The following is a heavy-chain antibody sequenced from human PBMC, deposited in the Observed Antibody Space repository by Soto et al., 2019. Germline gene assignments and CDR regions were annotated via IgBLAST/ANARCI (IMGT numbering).Heavy chain of an antibody. CDR1: RFTLSNCG. CDR2: ISYDGNEK. J-gene: IGHJ5*02. V-gene: IGHV3-30*18. D-gene: IGHD6-19*01. Sequence: QVQLVEFGGGVVQPGGSLILSCSASRFTLSNCGMHWVRQAPGRGLEWVAMISYDGNEKHYIDSVKGRFTISRDDSKNTLYLQMNSLRPEDTAVYYCAKDLYTSGWYNYFDPWGQGTLVTVSS. CDR3: AKDLYTSGWYNYFDP.